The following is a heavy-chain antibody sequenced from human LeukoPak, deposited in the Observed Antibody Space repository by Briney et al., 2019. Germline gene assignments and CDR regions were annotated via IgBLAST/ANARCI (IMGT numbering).Heavy chain of an antibody. CDR3: ARRGENCSGGSCYGLDY. J-gene: IGHJ4*02. Sequence: PSETLSLTCTVSGGPISSYYWSWIRQPPGKGLEWIGYIYYSGSTNYNPSLKSRVTISVDTSKNQFSLKLSSVTAADTAVYYCARRGENCSGGSCYGLDYWGQGTLVTVSS. V-gene: IGHV4-59*01. CDR1: GGPISSYY. D-gene: IGHD2-15*01. CDR2: IYYSGST.